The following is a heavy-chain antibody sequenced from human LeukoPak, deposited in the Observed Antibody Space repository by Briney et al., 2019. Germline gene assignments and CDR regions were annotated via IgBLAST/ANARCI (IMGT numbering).Heavy chain of an antibody. Sequence: GGSLRLSCAASGFTFSDYYMSWIRQAPGKGLEWVSYISSSGSTIYYADSVKGRFTISRDNAKNSLYLQMNSLRDEDTAVYYCAREGSDGYDSSGYYHDFDYWGQGTLVTVSS. D-gene: IGHD3-22*01. J-gene: IGHJ4*02. CDR2: ISSSGSTI. CDR1: GFTFSDYY. CDR3: AREGSDGYDSSGYYHDFDY. V-gene: IGHV3-11*01.